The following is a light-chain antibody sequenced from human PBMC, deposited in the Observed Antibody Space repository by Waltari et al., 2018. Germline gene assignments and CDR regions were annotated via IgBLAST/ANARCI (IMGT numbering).Light chain of an antibody. CDR3: QSYDTTLSVV. Sequence: QSVLTQPPSVSGAPGQRVTISCTGRGSNIGAGSDVHWYQQLPRAAPKLLIYGSTSRPLGVPDRFFGSTSGTSAFLAITGLQAEDEADYYCQSYDTTLSVVFGGGTKLTVL. CDR2: GST. CDR1: GSNIGAGSD. J-gene: IGLJ3*02. V-gene: IGLV1-40*01.